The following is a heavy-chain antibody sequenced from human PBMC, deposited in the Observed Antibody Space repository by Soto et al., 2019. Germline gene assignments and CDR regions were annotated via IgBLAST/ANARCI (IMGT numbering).Heavy chain of an antibody. CDR2: IKGDESTT. J-gene: IGHJ6*02. CDR3: ARGVPGHYATDV. Sequence: GGSLRLSCAASEFTFRNYLMHWVRQAPGKGLVWVSRIKGDESTTNYADSVKGRFTISRDNAKNTLYLQMNSVRAEDTGVYYCARGVPGHYATDVWGQGTTVTVSS. CDR1: EFTFRNYL. V-gene: IGHV3-74*01.